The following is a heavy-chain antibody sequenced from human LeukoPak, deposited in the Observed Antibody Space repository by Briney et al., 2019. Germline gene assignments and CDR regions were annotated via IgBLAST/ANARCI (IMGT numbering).Heavy chain of an antibody. CDR1: AVSINSFY. Sequence: SETLSLTCTVAAVSINSFYWGWLRPLPGKGLEWRGYIYHSGSTYYNPSLKSRVTISVDPSKNQFSLKLSSVTAEDTAVYYCARDALELPYYYDSSGDRAYYFDYWGQGTLVTVSS. J-gene: IGHJ4*02. CDR3: ARDALELPYYYDSSGDRAYYFDY. D-gene: IGHD3-22*01. CDR2: IYHSGST. V-gene: IGHV4-59*01.